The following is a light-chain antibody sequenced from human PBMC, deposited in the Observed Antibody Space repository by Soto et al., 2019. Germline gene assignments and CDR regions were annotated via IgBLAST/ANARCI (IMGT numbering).Light chain of an antibody. V-gene: IGKV3-15*01. J-gene: IGKJ1*01. CDR3: LQYHYWWT. CDR1: QSISTS. CDR2: GAS. Sequence: EMVMTQSPATLSVSPGERATLSCRASQSISTSLAWYQQKPGQAPRLLISGASTRATGIPDRFTGSGSGTEFTLTISSLQSEDFAVYYCLQYHYWWTFGQGTKVEIK.